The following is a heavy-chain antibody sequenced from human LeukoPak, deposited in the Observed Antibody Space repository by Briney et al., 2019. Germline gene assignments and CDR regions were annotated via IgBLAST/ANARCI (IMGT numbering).Heavy chain of an antibody. V-gene: IGHV3-13*05. J-gene: IGHJ4*02. CDR1: GFTFNSYD. Sequence: GGSLRLSCAASGFTFNSYDTHWVRQATGKGLEWVSGIGPTGAPYYPGSVKGRFTISRENAKNSLYLQMNSLTAGDTAVYYCARVTRDSSGWYHFDSWGQGTLVAVSS. D-gene: IGHD6-19*01. CDR3: ARVTRDSSGWYHFDS. CDR2: IGPTGAP.